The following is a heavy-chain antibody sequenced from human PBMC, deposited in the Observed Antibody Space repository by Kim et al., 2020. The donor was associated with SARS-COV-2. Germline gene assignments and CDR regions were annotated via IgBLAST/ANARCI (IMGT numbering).Heavy chain of an antibody. CDR1: GYSFTSYW. D-gene: IGHD6-13*01. V-gene: IGHV5-10-1*01. CDR2: IDPSDSYT. J-gene: IGHJ5*02. Sequence: GESLKISCKGSGYSFTSYWISWVRQMPGKGLEWMGRIDPSDSYTNYSPSFQGHVTISADKSISTAYLQWSSLKASDTAMYYCARIPYSSSWYGSKAFGWFDPWGQGTLVTVSS. CDR3: ARIPYSSSWYGSKAFGWFDP.